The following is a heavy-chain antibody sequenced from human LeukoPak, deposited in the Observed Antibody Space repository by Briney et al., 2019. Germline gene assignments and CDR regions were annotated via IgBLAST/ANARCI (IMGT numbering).Heavy chain of an antibody. V-gene: IGHV3-30*02. CDR2: IRYDGSNK. CDR1: GFTFSSYG. D-gene: IGHD3-10*01. J-gene: IGHJ5*02. Sequence: PGGSLRLSCAASGFTFSSYGMHWVRQAPGKGLEWVAFIRYDGSNKYYADSVKGRFTISRDNSKNTLYLQMNNLRAEDTAVYYCAKDSVVLWFGDGYNWFDPWGQGTLVTVSS. CDR3: AKDSVVLWFGDGYNWFDP.